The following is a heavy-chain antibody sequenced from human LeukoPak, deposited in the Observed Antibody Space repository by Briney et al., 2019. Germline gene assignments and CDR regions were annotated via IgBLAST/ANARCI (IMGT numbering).Heavy chain of an antibody. D-gene: IGHD1-26*01. Sequence: SGGSLRLSCAASGFTFSSYAMSWVRQAPGKGLEWVSTIGGGGEYTYYADSVKGRFIISRDNSKNTFYLQMNSLRAEDTAVYYCAKVLSGSQDYWGQGALVTVLS. J-gene: IGHJ4*02. V-gene: IGHV3-23*01. CDR1: GFTFSSYA. CDR2: IGGGGEYT. CDR3: AKVLSGSQDY.